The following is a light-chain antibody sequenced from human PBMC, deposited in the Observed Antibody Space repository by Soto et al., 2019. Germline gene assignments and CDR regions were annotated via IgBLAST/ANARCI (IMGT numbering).Light chain of an antibody. CDR2: DAS. Sequence: DIVLTQSPGTLSLSPGERATLSCRASQSVRSSYLAWYQQKPGQGPRLLIYDASSRSTGIPDRFSGSGSGTDFTLTISRLEPEDFAVYYCQQYGSSSLTFGGGTKVEIK. V-gene: IGKV3-20*01. J-gene: IGKJ4*01. CDR1: QSVRSSY. CDR3: QQYGSSSLT.